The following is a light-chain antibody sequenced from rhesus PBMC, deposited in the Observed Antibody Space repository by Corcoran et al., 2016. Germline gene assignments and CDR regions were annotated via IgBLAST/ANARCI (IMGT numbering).Light chain of an antibody. Sequence: DIQMTQSPSSLSASVGDTVTITCRTSQGIGSYLNWFQQKPGKAPKLLIYAASSLESGVPSRFSGSGSGTEFTLTISSLPPEDFATYYCLQHKSYPLTFGGGTKVEIK. V-gene: IGKV1-28*02. CDR1: QGIGSY. CDR2: AAS. CDR3: LQHKSYPLT. J-gene: IGKJ4*01.